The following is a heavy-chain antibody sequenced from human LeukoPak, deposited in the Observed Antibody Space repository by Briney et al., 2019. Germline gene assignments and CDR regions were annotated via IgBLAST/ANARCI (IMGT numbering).Heavy chain of an antibody. CDR2: IIPIFGTA. Sequence: GASVKVSCKASGGTFSSYAISWVRQAPGQGLEWMGGIIPIFGTANYAQKFQGRVTITTDESTSTAYMELSSLRSDDTAVYYCARDGMITFGGVPGYWGQGTLVTVSS. CDR3: ARDGMITFGGVPGY. CDR1: GGTFSSYA. V-gene: IGHV1-69*05. D-gene: IGHD3-16*01. J-gene: IGHJ4*02.